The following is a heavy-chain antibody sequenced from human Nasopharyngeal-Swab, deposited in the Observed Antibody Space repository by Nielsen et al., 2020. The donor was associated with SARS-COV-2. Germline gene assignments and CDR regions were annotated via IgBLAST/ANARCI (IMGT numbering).Heavy chain of an antibody. J-gene: IGHJ4*02. CDR1: GLTFSNYW. CDR2: INSDGSSK. V-gene: IGHV3-74*01. Sequence: GGSLRLSCAASGLTFSNYWMHWVRQAPGKGLEWVSRINSDGSSKSYGASVKGRFTISRDNAKNTLYLQMSSLRRDDTAVYYCARGLDIVATIDYWGQGTLVTVSS. CDR3: ARGLDIVATIDY. D-gene: IGHD5-12*01.